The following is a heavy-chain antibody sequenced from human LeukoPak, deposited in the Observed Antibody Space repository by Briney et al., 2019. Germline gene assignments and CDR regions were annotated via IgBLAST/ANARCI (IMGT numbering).Heavy chain of an antibody. CDR3: ARHQIDTVTVDY. CDR1: GYSLSSGYY. D-gene: IGHD4-17*01. J-gene: IGHJ4*02. Sequence: SETLSLTCTVSGYSLSSGYYWGWIRQPPGKGLEWIGSIYHSGSTYYNPSLKSRVTISVDTSKNQFSLKLSSVTAADTAVYYCARHQIDTVTVDYWGQGTLVTVSS. V-gene: IGHV4-38-2*02. CDR2: IYHSGST.